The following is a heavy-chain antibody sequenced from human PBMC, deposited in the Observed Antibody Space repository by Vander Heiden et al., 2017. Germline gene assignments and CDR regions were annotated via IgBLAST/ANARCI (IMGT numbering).Heavy chain of an antibody. CDR2: ISYDGSNK. Sequence: QVQLVESGGGVVQPGRSLRLSCAASGFTFSSYGMHWVRQAPGKGLEWVAVISYDGSNKYYADSVKGRFTISRDNSKNTLYLQMNSLRAEDTAVYYCAKPQTLFYYYGMDVWGQGTTVTVSS. CDR3: AKPQTLFYYYGMDV. CDR1: GFTFSSYG. V-gene: IGHV3-30*18. J-gene: IGHJ6*02.